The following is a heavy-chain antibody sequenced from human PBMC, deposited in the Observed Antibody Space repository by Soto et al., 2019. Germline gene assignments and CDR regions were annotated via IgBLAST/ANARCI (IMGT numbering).Heavy chain of an antibody. CDR3: ARGESHLNAFDI. V-gene: IGHV1-69*13. CDR2: RIPIFGTA. CDR1: GGTFGSYA. Sequence: SSVQVCCKACGGTFGSYAILWVRQAPGQGLECLGGRIPIFGTANYDKKFQGRVTITADESTSTAYMELSSLRSEDPAAYYCARGESHLNAFDIWGQGTMVTVSS. J-gene: IGHJ3*02.